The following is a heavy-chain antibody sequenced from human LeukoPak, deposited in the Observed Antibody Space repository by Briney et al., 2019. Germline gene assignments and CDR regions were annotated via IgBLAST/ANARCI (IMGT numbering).Heavy chain of an antibody. CDR1: GGSISSRSYH. J-gene: IGHJ4*02. D-gene: IGHD2-15*01. Sequence: SETLSLTCTVSGGSISSRSYHWGRIRQPPGKGLEGIGCYYYSRSPYYNPSLKNRVTISVDTSKNQFSLKLSSVTAADTAVYYCAIQPPARYCSGGSCYRLIDYWGQGTLVTVSS. V-gene: IGHV4-39*01. CDR3: AIQPPARYCSGGSCYRLIDY. CDR2: YYYSRSP.